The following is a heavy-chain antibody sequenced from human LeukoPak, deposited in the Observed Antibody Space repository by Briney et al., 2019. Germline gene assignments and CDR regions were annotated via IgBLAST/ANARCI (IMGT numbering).Heavy chain of an antibody. CDR1: ISSYY. V-gene: IGHV4-4*07. Sequence: SETLSLTCTFSISSYYWSWIRQPAGKGLEWIGRIYTKGSTNYNPSLKSRVTMSVDTSKNQLSLKLSSVTAADTAVYYCARVAVGAAFPDYFDSWGQGTLVTVSS. CDR2: IYTKGST. CDR3: ARVAVGAAFPDYFDS. J-gene: IGHJ4*02. D-gene: IGHD1-26*01.